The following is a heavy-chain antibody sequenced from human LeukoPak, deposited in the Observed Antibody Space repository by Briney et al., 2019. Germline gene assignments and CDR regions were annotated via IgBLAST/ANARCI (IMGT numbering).Heavy chain of an antibody. V-gene: IGHV3-7*01. CDR2: IKQDGSEK. J-gene: IGHJ4*02. Sequence: GGSLRLSCAASGFTFSSYWMSWVRQAPGKGLEWVANIKQDGSEKYYVDSVKGRFTISRDNAKNSLYLQMNSLRAEDTAVYYCAREGGGYSYGYLDYWGQGTLVTVSS. D-gene: IGHD5-18*01. CDR3: AREGGGYSYGYLDY. CDR1: GFTFSSYW.